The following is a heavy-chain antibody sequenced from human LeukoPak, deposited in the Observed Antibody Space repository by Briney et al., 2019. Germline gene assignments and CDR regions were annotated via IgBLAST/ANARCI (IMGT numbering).Heavy chain of an antibody. CDR1: GFTFSSYA. J-gene: IGHJ4*02. V-gene: IGHV3-30*04. D-gene: IGHD3-10*01. CDR3: ARDESGGSRSCDY. Sequence: PGGSLRLSCAASGFTFSSYAMHWVRQAPGKGLEWVAVISRDGKNEYYGDFVKGRLTISRDNSKNTVYLQMNSLRTEDTALYSCARDESGGSRSCDYWGQGTLVTVSS. CDR2: ISRDGKNE.